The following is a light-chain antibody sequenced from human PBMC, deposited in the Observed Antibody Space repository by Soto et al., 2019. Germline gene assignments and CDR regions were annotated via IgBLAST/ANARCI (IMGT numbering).Light chain of an antibody. Sequence: QSALTQPRSVSGSPGQSVTISCTGTSSDVGGYNYVSWYQQYSGKAPKVMIYDVSKRPSGVPDRFSGSKSGNTASLTISGLQAEDEADYYCCSYAASNTFVFGTGTKVNVL. J-gene: IGLJ1*01. CDR1: SSDVGGYNY. CDR3: CSYAASNTFV. CDR2: DVS. V-gene: IGLV2-11*01.